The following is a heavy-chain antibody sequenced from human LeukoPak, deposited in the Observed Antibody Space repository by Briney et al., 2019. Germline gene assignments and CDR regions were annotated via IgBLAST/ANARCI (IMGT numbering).Heavy chain of an antibody. CDR2: IKSKTDGGTT. CDR3: TTDLVYSYGNDAFDI. V-gene: IGHV3-15*01. J-gene: IGHJ3*02. CDR1: GFTFSNAW. Sequence: PGGSLRLSCAASGFTFSNAWMSWVRQAPGKGLECVGRIKSKTDGGTTDYAAPVKGRFTISRDDSKNTLYLQMNSLKTEDTAVYYCTTDLVYSYGNDAFDIWGQGTMVTVSS. D-gene: IGHD5-18*01.